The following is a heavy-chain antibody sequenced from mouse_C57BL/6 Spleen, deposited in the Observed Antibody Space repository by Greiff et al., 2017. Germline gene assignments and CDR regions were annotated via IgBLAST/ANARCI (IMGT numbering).Heavy chain of an antibody. CDR2: IDPSDSET. J-gene: IGHJ1*03. Sequence: QVQLQQPGAELVRPGSSVKLSCKASGYTFTSYWMHWVKQRPIQGLEWIGNIDPSDSETHYNQKFKDKATLTVDKSSSTAYMQLCSLTSEDSAVYYGARYYGSRRYFDVWGTGTTVTVSS. CDR1: GYTFTSYW. D-gene: IGHD1-1*01. V-gene: IGHV1-52*01. CDR3: ARYYGSRRYFDV.